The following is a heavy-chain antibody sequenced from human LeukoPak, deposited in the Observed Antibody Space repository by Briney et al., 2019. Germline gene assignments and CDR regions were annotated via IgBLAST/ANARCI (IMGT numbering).Heavy chain of an antibody. J-gene: IGHJ6*03. D-gene: IGHD6-13*01. CDR1: GFTFSSYG. V-gene: IGHV3-30*02. CDR2: IRYDGSNK. CDR3: AKVHYSSTGYSSSRLYYYYMDV. Sequence: GGSLRLSCAASGFTFSSYGMHWVRQAPGKGLEWVAFIRYDGSNKYYADSVKGRCTISRDNSKNTLYLQMNSLRAEDTAVYYCAKVHYSSTGYSSSRLYYYYMDVWGKGTTVTISS.